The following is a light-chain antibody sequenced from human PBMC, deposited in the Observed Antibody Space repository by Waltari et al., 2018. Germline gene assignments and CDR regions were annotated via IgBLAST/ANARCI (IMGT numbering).Light chain of an antibody. CDR3: LSRDSSSTRV. CDR2: GHD. CDR1: SLRRYS. Sequence: SSELTQDPAVSVALGQTVRITCQGDSLRRYSASWYQPRPGQAPFLVLYGHDNRPSGIPDRFSGSTSGNTASLTITRAQAEDAGVYYCLSRDSSSTRVFGGGTTLTV. J-gene: IGLJ3*02. V-gene: IGLV3-19*01.